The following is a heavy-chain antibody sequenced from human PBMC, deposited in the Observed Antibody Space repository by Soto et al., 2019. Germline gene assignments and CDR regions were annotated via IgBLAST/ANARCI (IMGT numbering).Heavy chain of an antibody. D-gene: IGHD6-19*01. CDR3: AKYLGYSSGRPHLDY. CDR1: GFTFSSYA. J-gene: IGHJ4*02. Sequence: GGSLRLSCAASGFTFSSYAMSWVRQAPGKGLEWVSAISGSGGSTYYADSVKGRFTISRDNSKNTLYLQMNSLRAEDTAVYYCAKYLGYSSGRPHLDYWGQGTLVTVSS. CDR2: ISGSGGST. V-gene: IGHV3-23*01.